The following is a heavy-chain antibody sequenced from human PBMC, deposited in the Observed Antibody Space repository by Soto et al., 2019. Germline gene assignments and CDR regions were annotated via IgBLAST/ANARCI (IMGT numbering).Heavy chain of an antibody. J-gene: IGHJ3*01. CDR1: GFTFSRYA. Sequence: PVGSLRLSCAASGFTFSRYAMNWVRQAPGKGLEWISTISASDGTTYYADSVKGRFTISRDNSKNMVYLQMNSLRGEDTALYYCAKEEFHCTGTTCHDAFDVWGQGTMVTVSS. CDR3: AKEEFHCTGTTCHDAFDV. D-gene: IGHD2-2*01. CDR2: ISASDGTT. V-gene: IGHV3-23*01.